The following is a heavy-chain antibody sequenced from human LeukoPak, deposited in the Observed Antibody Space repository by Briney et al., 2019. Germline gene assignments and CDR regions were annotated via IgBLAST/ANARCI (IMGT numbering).Heavy chain of an antibody. CDR2: MNPNSGNT. CDR1: GYTFTSYD. Sequence: ASVKVSCKASGYTFTSYDINWVRQATGQGLEWMGWMNPNSGNTGYAQKFQGRVTMTRNTSISTAYMELSSLRSEDTAVYYCARGYKSMVRGVTPGGYWGQGTLVTVSS. V-gene: IGHV1-8*01. J-gene: IGHJ4*02. D-gene: IGHD3-10*01. CDR3: ARGYKSMVRGVTPGGY.